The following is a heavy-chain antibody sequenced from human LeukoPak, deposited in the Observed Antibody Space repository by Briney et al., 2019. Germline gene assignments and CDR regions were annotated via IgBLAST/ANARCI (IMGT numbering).Heavy chain of an antibody. CDR3: ARDVQYYDILTGYYFASVY. V-gene: IGHV4-4*07. CDR2: IYTSGST. CDR1: GGSISSYY. J-gene: IGHJ4*02. D-gene: IGHD3-9*01. Sequence: SETLSLTCTVSGGSISSYYWSWIRQPAGKGLERIGRIYTSGSTNYNPSLKSRVTMSVDTSKNQFSLKLSSVTAADTAVYYCARDVQYYDILTGYYFASVYWGQGTLVTVSS.